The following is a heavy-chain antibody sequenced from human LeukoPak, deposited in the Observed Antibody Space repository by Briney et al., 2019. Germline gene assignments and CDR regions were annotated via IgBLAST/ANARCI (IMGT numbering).Heavy chain of an antibody. CDR2: ISTYNRNS. V-gene: IGHV1-18*01. Sequence: ASVKVSCKASGYTFTNYGISWVRQAPGQGLEWMGWISTYNRNSNYAQKLQDRVTMTTDTSTTTAYMDLRGLRSDDTAVYYCARAGGWAREDYKGDAFHIWGQGTMVTVSS. J-gene: IGHJ3*02. CDR3: ARAGGWAREDYKGDAFHI. CDR1: GYTFTNYG. D-gene: IGHD6-19*01.